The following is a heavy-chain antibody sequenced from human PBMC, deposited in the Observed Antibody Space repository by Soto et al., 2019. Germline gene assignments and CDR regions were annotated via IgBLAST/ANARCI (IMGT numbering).Heavy chain of an antibody. CDR1: GYTFTSYA. J-gene: IGHJ5*02. V-gene: IGHV1-3*01. D-gene: IGHD3-22*01. Sequence: QVQLVQSGAEVKKPGASVKVSCKDSGYTFTSYAMHWVRQAPGQRLEWMGWINAGNGNTKYSQKFQGRVTITRDTSASTAYMELSSLRSEDTAVYDCASHYYDSSGSYNWFAPGGQGTLVTVSS. CDR2: INAGNGNT. CDR3: ASHYYDSSGSYNWFAP.